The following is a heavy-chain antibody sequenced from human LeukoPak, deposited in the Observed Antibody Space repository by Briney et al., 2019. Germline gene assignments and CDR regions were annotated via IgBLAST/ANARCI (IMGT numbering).Heavy chain of an antibody. CDR2: INHSGYT. CDR3: TRAVAGHPD. V-gene: IGHV4-34*01. J-gene: IGHJ4*02. D-gene: IGHD6-19*01. Sequence: SETLSLTCAVSGVPFSNYYWSWVRQSPSQGLEWIGEINHSGYTNYNPSLKSRLTMSIDTSKNQFSLKLTSMTAADAGVYYCTRAVAGHPDWGQGTLVTVSS. CDR1: GVPFSNYY.